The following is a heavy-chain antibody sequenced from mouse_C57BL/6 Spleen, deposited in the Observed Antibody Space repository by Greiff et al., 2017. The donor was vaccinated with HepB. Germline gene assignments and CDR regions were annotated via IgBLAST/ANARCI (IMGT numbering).Heavy chain of an antibody. V-gene: IGHV1-50*01. D-gene: IGHD1-1*01. CDR2: IDPSDSYT. CDR1: GYTFTSYW. CDR3: ARKTTVVATDAMDY. Sequence: QVQLQQPGAELVKPGASVKLSCKASGYTFTSYWMQWVKQRPGQGLEWIGEIDPSDSYTNYNQKFKGKATLTVDTSSTTASMQLSSLTSEDSAVYYCARKTTVVATDAMDYWGQGTSVTVSS. J-gene: IGHJ4*01.